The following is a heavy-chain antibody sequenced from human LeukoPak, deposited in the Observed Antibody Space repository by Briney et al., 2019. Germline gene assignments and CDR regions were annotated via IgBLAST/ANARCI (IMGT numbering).Heavy chain of an antibody. Sequence: GASVKVSCKASGYSFTTYDINWVRQATGQGLEWMGWMNPNSGNTGYAQRFQGRVTMTEDTSTDTAYMELSSLRSEDTAVYYCAITPGLGATNSDYWGQGTLVTVSS. CDR1: GYSFTTYD. D-gene: IGHD1-26*01. CDR2: MNPNSGNT. J-gene: IGHJ4*02. CDR3: AITPGLGATNSDY. V-gene: IGHV1-8*01.